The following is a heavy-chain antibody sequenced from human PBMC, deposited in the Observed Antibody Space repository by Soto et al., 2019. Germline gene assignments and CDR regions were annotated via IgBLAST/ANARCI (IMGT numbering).Heavy chain of an antibody. CDR3: ARRAIWGSYRYLDY. CDR1: GGSFSGYY. CDR2: INHSGST. D-gene: IGHD3-16*02. Sequence: SETLSITCAVYGGSFSGYYWSWIRQPPGKGLEWIGEINHSGSTNYNPSLKSRVTISVDTSKNQFSLKLSSVTAADTAVYYCARRAIWGSYRYLDYWGQGTLVTVSS. J-gene: IGHJ4*02. V-gene: IGHV4-34*01.